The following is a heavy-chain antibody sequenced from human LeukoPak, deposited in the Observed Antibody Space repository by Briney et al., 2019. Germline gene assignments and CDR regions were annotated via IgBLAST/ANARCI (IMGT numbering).Heavy chain of an antibody. CDR2: ISSSSSYI. Sequence: GSLRLSCAASGFTFSSYSMNWVRQAPGKGLEWVSSISSSSSYIYYADSVKGRFTISRDNAKNSLYLQMNSLRAEDTAVYYCARVGYSYGYPQYYYGMDVWGQGTTVTVSS. CDR3: ARVGYSYGYPQYYYGMDV. CDR1: GFTFSSYS. J-gene: IGHJ6*02. D-gene: IGHD5-18*01. V-gene: IGHV3-21*01.